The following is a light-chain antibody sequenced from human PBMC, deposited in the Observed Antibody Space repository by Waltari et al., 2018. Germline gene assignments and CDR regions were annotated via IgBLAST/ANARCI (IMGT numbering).Light chain of an antibody. V-gene: IGLV2-18*02. CDR3: SSYTSSSTPV. CDR1: SRHVGSSNR. Sequence: QSALTQPPSVSGSPGQSVTISCTGTSRHVGSSNRVSWYQQPPRTAPKLMIYEVSNRPSGVPDRFSGSKSGNTAFLTISGLQAEDEADYYCSSYTSSSTPVFGGGTKLTVL. CDR2: EVS. J-gene: IGLJ2*01.